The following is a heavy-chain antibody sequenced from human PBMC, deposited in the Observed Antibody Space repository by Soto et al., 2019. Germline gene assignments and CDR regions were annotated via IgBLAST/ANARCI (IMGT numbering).Heavy chain of an antibody. D-gene: IGHD3-9*01. J-gene: IGHJ3*01. V-gene: IGHV4-4*02. CDR1: GGSISSSHW. CDR2: ISHSGTS. CDR3: ARVVRTIPSGAFDA. Sequence: QVQLQESGPGLVKPSGTLSLTCAVSGGSISSSHWWTWVRQSPGKGLEYIGEISHSGTSNSNPSLKSRVTLSVDKSKNHFSLTLTSVTAADTAVYYCARVVRTIPSGAFDAWGQGTLVIVSS.